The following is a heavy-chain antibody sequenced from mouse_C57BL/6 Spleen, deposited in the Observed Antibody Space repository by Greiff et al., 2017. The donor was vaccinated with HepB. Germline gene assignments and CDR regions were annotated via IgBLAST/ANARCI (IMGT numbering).Heavy chain of an antibody. Sequence: VQLQQPGAELVKPGASVKLSCKASGYTFTSYWMHWVKQRPGQGLEWIGMIHPNSGSTNYNEKFKSKATLTVDKSSSTAYMQLSSLTSEDSAVYYCARSGYYGSSYPRVWGTGTTVTVSS. CDR2: IHPNSGST. D-gene: IGHD1-1*01. CDR1: GYTFTSYW. V-gene: IGHV1-64*01. J-gene: IGHJ1*03. CDR3: ARSGYYGSSYPRV.